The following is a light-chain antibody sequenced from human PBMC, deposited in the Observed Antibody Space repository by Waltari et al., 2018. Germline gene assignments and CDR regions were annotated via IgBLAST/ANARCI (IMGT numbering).Light chain of an antibody. Sequence: DIVMTQSPDSLAVSLGERATINCRTRRSFLYSSNNKKYITWYQQKPGQPPKLLIYWASTRESGVPDRFSGSGSGTDFTLTISSLQAEDVAVYYCQQYYSTPWTFGQGTKVEIK. J-gene: IGKJ1*01. V-gene: IGKV4-1*01. CDR2: WAS. CDR1: RSFLYSSNNKKY. CDR3: QQYYSTPWT.